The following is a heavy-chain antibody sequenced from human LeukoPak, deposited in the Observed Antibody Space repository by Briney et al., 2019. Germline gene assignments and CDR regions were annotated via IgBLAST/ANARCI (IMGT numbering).Heavy chain of an antibody. D-gene: IGHD2-15*01. CDR1: GVTLSSYC. CDR2: INSDGTST. V-gene: IGHV3-74*01. Sequence: GGSLRLSCAASGVTLSSYCMHWVRQAPGKGLVWVSRINSDGTSTTYADPVKGRFTISRDTAKNSLYLQMNSLRAEDTAVYYCVAARADFDYWGQGTLVTVSS. CDR3: VAARADFDY. J-gene: IGHJ4*02.